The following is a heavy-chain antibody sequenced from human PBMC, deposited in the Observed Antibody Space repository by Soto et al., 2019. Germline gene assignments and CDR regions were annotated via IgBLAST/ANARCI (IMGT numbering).Heavy chain of an antibody. Sequence: SETLSLTCSVSGGSITSHYCSWFRQPPGKGLEWIGYIHHSGNPYYNPSLKSRVIISVDRSKNQFSLKVRSVTAADTAVYYCARETYGDYVGYFAPWGQGIQVTVSS. V-gene: IGHV4-59*11. CDR3: ARETYGDYVGYFAP. CDR1: GGSITSHY. J-gene: IGHJ5*02. D-gene: IGHD4-17*01. CDR2: IHHSGNP.